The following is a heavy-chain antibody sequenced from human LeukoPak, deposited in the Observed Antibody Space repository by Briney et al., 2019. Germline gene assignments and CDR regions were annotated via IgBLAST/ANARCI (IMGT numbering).Heavy chain of an antibody. CDR2: IGKAGDT. Sequence: EPGGSLRLSCAASGFTFRSYNMHWLRQATGKGLEWVSGIGKAGDTYYSGSVKGRFTISRENAKTSLYLEMNSLTAGDTAVYYCTRGAAVFAYSGQGTLVTVSS. D-gene: IGHD6-13*01. V-gene: IGHV3-13*04. J-gene: IGHJ4*02. CDR3: TRGAAVFAY. CDR1: GFTFRSYN.